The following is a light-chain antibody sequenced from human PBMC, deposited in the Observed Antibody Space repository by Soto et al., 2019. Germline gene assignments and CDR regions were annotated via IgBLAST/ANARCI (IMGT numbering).Light chain of an antibody. J-gene: IGKJ1*01. CDR3: QQYGSFWT. V-gene: IGKV3-20*01. CDR1: QSVSSSY. Sequence: EIVLTQSPGTLSLSPGERATLSCRASQSVSSSYLAWCQQKPGQAPRLLIYGASSRATGIPDRFSGSGSETDFTLTISRLEPEDFAVYYCQQYGSFWTFGQGTKV. CDR2: GAS.